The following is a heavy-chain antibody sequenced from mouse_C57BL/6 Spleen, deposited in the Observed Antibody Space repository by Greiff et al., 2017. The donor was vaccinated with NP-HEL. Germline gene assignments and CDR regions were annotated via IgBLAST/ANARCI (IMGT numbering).Heavy chain of an antibody. CDR2: INPYNGGT. Sequence: VQLKQSGPVLVKPGASVKMSCKASGYTFTDYYMNWVKQSHGKSLEWIGVINPYNGGTSYNQKFKGKATLTVDKSSSTAYMELNSLTSEDSAVYYCARSGDGYYTLFAYWGQGTLVTVSA. CDR1: GYTFTDYY. CDR3: ARSGDGYYTLFAY. D-gene: IGHD2-3*01. J-gene: IGHJ3*01. V-gene: IGHV1-19*01.